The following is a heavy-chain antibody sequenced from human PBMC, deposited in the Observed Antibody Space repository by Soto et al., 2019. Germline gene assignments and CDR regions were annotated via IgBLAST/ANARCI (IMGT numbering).Heavy chain of an antibody. D-gene: IGHD1-1*01. V-gene: IGHV1-18*01. CDR3: ARDGDGSRSDY. Sequence: QVQLVQSGAEVKKPGASVKVSCKASGYTFTSYGISWVRQAPGQGLEWMGWISAYNGYTNYVQKLHGRFPTTTDTSTSTAYMARRSLKSDDTAVYYCARDGDGSRSDYWGQGTLVSGSS. J-gene: IGHJ4*02. CDR2: ISAYNGYT. CDR1: GYTFTSYG.